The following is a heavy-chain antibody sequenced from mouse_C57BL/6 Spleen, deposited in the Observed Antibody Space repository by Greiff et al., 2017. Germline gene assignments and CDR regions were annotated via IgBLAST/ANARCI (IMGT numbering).Heavy chain of an antibody. CDR3: ARDDDSYAMDY. Sequence: EVMLVESGGGLVKPGGSLKLSCAASGFTFSSYAMSWVRQTPDKRLEWVATISDGGSYTYYPDNVKGRFTISRDNAKNNLYLQMSHLKSEDTAMYYCARDDDSYAMDYWGQGTSVTVSS. CDR2: ISDGGSYT. J-gene: IGHJ4*01. D-gene: IGHD2-4*01. CDR1: GFTFSSYA. V-gene: IGHV5-4*01.